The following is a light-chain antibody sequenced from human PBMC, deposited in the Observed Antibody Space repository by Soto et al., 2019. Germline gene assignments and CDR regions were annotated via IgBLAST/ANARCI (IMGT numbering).Light chain of an antibody. CDR1: QSVSSN. V-gene: IGKV3-15*01. J-gene: IGKJ1*01. CDR3: QQYNNWPRRT. CDR2: GAS. Sequence: IVMTQSPAPLSVSPGERATLSCRASQSVSSNLAWYQQKPGQAPRLLIYGASTRATGIPARFSGSGSGTEFTLTISSLQSEDFAVYYCQQYNNWPRRTVGQGTKVDIK.